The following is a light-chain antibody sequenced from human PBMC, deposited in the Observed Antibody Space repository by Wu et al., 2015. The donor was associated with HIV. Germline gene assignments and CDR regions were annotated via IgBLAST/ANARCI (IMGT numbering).Light chain of an antibody. CDR2: DAS. CDR3: QQLNSFPLT. V-gene: IGKV1-13*02. Sequence: AIQLTQSPSSLSASIGDRVXITCRASQDIFTYLAWYQQTPGKAPRVLIYDASTLQSGVSSRFSGSGSGADFTLTISGLQREDFAVYLCQQLNSFPLTFGQGSRLEI. CDR1: QDIFTY. J-gene: IGKJ5*01.